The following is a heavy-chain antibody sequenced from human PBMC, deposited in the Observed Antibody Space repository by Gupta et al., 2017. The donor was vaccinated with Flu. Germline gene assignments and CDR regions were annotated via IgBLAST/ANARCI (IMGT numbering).Heavy chain of an antibody. V-gene: IGHV1-69-2*01. CDR3: ATVSTMVRGVEIENDY. Sequence: VQLVQSGAEVKKPGDPVKISCKVSGYTFHDYYMTWVQKAPGNGREWMGLVDPEDGETIYAEKFQGRFTITADTSTDTAYMELSSLRSEDTAGYYCATVSTMVRGVEIENDYWGQGTLVTVSS. D-gene: IGHD3-10*01. CDR2: VDPEDGET. CDR1: GYTFHDYY. J-gene: IGHJ4*02.